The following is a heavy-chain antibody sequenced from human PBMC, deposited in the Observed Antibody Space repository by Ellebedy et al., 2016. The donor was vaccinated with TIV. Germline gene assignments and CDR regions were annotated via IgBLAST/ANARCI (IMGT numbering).Heavy chain of an antibody. CDR3: ARDPERDEAPRRYYYYYGMDV. J-gene: IGHJ6*02. CDR1: GYTFTSYY. D-gene: IGHD1-14*01. Sequence: AASVKVSCKASGYTFTSYYMHWVRQAPGQGLEWMGIINPSGGSTSYAQKFQGRVTMTRDTSTGTVYMELSSLRSEDTAVYYCARDPERDEAPRRYYYYYGMDVWGQGTTVTVSS. CDR2: INPSGGST. V-gene: IGHV1-46*01.